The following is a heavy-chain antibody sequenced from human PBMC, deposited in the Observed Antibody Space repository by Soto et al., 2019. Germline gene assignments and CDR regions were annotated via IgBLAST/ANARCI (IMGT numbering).Heavy chain of an antibody. D-gene: IGHD3-10*01. CDR2: ISGFNDDT. V-gene: IGHV1-18*01. CDR1: GYTFTSYG. CDR3: ARSGSYYPARNGFGP. J-gene: IGHJ5*02. Sequence: QAPLVQSGVEMKNVGASVKVSCKASGYTFTSYGISWVRQAPGQGLEWMGWISGFNDDTNHAQKFQGRVTVTKDTSTSTAYMELRSLKSDDTAVYYCARSGSYYPARNGFGPWGQGTLVTVSS.